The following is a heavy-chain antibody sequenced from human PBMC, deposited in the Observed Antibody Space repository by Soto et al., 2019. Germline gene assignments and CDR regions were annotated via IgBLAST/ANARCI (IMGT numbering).Heavy chain of an antibody. J-gene: IGHJ6*02. CDR1: GGSFSGYY. D-gene: IGHD3-22*01. CDR3: ARGTRDSSGYYVYYYYYGMDV. CDR2: INHSGST. V-gene: IGHV4-34*01. Sequence: QVQLQQWGAGLLKPSETLSLTCAVYGGSFSGYYWSWIRQPPGKGLEWIGEINHSGSTNYNPSLKSRVTISVDTSKNQFSLKLSSVTAADTAVYYCARGTRDSSGYYVYYYYYGMDVWGQGTTVTVSS.